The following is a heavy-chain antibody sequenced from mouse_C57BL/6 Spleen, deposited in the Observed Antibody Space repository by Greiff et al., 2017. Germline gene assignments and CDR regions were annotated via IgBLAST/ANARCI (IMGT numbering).Heavy chain of an antibody. CDR2: IHPNSGST. V-gene: IGHV1-64*01. Sequence: QVQLQQPGAELVKPGASVKLSCKASGYTFTSYWMHWVKQRPGRGLEWIGMIHPNSGSTNYNEKFKSKATLTVDKSSSPAYMQRSSLTSEDSAVYYWARAFITTVKDYWGQGTTLSLSS. CDR3: ARAFITTVKDY. J-gene: IGHJ2*01. D-gene: IGHD1-1*01. CDR1: GYTFTSYW.